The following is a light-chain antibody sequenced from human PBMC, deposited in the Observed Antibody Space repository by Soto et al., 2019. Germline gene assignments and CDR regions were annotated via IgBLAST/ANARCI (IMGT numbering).Light chain of an antibody. CDR2: GAS. V-gene: IGKV3-20*01. CDR1: QSVSTNY. CDR3: QQYGSAPSIT. Sequence: EIVLIESPGILSKKQGERATLPCRASQSVSTNYLAWYQQKPGRAPRLLIYGASSRVTGIPGRFSGSGSGTDFTLTISRLEPEDFAVYYCQQYGSAPSITLGQGSRLEI. J-gene: IGKJ5*01.